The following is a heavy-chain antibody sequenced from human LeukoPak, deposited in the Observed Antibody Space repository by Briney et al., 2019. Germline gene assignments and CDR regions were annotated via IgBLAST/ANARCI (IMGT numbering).Heavy chain of an antibody. CDR3: AKDPSASYLYFDY. Sequence: GGSLRLSCAASGFTFSTYAMSWVRQAPGKALEWVSAISGSGGITYYSDSVKGRFTISRDNSKNTLYLQVNSLRAEDAAVYYCAKDPSASYLYFDYWGQGTLVTVSS. CDR1: GFTFSTYA. D-gene: IGHD1-26*01. CDR2: ISGSGGIT. V-gene: IGHV3-23*01. J-gene: IGHJ4*02.